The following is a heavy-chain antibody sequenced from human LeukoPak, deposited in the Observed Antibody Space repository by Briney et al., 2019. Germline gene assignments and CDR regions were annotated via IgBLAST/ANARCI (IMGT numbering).Heavy chain of an antibody. Sequence: SETLSLTCTVSGYSISSGYYWGWIRQPPGKGLEWIGSIYHSGSTYYNPSLKSRVTIPVDTSKNQFSLKLSSVTAADTAVYYCATHWGLNYAFDIWGQGTMVTVSS. V-gene: IGHV4-38-2*02. CDR3: ATHWGLNYAFDI. CDR2: IYHSGST. D-gene: IGHD7-27*01. CDR1: GYSISSGYY. J-gene: IGHJ3*02.